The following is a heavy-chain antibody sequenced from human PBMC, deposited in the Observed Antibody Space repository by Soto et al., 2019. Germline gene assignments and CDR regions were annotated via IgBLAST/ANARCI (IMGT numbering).Heavy chain of an antibody. J-gene: IGHJ4*02. Sequence: QVQLLQSGAEVKKPGASVKVSCKASGYIFDTYGISWVRQAPGQGLEWLGWITPNNGYTNYAQKVQGRFIVTTDTSTSTARTELRTLRSDDTAVYYWAKLAPWGSGSCYSRPLDVWGQGTLVTVSS. CDR2: ITPNNGYT. CDR1: GYIFDTYG. D-gene: IGHD2-15*01. V-gene: IGHV1-18*01. CDR3: AKLAPWGSGSCYSRPLDV.